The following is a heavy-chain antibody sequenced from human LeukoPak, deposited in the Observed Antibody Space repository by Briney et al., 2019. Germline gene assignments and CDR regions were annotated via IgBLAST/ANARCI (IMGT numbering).Heavy chain of an antibody. D-gene: IGHD3-22*01. CDR1: GFTFSSYG. Sequence: GGSLRLSCVASGFTFSSYGIYWVRQASGKGLEWVGRIRSKANSYATAYAASVKGRFTISRDDSKNTAYLQMNSLKTEDTAVYYCTRHYYDSSGPTFDYWGQGTLVTVSS. J-gene: IGHJ4*02. CDR3: TRHYYDSSGPTFDY. V-gene: IGHV3-73*01. CDR2: IRSKANSYAT.